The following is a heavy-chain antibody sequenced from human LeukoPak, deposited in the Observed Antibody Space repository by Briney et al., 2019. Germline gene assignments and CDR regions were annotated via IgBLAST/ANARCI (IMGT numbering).Heavy chain of an antibody. V-gene: IGHV4-34*01. Sequence: PSETLSLTCAVYGGSFSDNYWTWIRQPPGKGLEWIGEIYHSGRNKYNPSLKSRVTISVDTSKNQFSLQLDSVTAADTAVYYCARGRGVVSRDHFDIWGQGTVVTVSS. J-gene: IGHJ3*02. CDR1: GGSFSDNY. D-gene: IGHD3-3*01. CDR2: IYHSGRN. CDR3: ARGRGVVSRDHFDI.